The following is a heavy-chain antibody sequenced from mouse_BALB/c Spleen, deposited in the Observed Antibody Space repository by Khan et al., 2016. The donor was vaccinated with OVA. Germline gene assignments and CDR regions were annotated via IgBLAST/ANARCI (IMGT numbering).Heavy chain of an antibody. CDR2: LNTNTGDP. CDR3: ARADNPFYAMDY. Sequence: QIQLVQSGPELKKPGETVKISCKASGYTFTNYGMNWVKQAPGKGLKWMGWLNTNTGDPTYAEEFKGRFAFSLETSASTAYLQINSLKSEDTATYFCARADNPFYAMDYWGQGTSVTVSA. J-gene: IGHJ4*01. D-gene: IGHD1-3*01. CDR1: GYTFTNYG. V-gene: IGHV9-3*02.